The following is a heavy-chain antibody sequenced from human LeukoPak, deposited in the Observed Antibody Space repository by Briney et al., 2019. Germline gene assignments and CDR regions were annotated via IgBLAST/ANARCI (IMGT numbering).Heavy chain of an antibody. CDR2: ISAYNGNT. J-gene: IGHJ4*02. Sequence: ASVKVSCKASGYTFTSYYMHWVRQAPGQGLEWMGWISAYNGNTNYAQKLQGRVTMTEDTSTDTAYMELSSLRSEDTAVYYCATARAAHFYYDSSGYDFDYWGQGTLVTVSS. CDR1: GYTFTSYY. D-gene: IGHD3-22*01. CDR3: ATARAAHFYYDSSGYDFDY. V-gene: IGHV1-18*04.